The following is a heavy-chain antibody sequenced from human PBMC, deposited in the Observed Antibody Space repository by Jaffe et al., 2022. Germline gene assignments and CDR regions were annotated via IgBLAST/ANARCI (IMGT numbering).Heavy chain of an antibody. J-gene: IGHJ4*02. V-gene: IGHV4-61*02. D-gene: IGHD5-18*01. CDR3: ARGGVDVDTAMWRDYFDY. CDR2: IYTSGST. CDR1: GGSISSGSYY. Sequence: QVQLQESGPGLVKPSQTLSLTCTVSGGSISSGSYYWSWIRQPAGKGLEWIGRIYTSGSTNYNPSLKSRVTISVDTSKNQFSLKLSSVTAADTAVYYCARGGVDVDTAMWRDYFDYWGQGTLVTVSS.